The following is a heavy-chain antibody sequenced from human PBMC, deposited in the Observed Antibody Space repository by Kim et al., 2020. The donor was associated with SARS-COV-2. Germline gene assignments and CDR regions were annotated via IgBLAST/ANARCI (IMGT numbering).Heavy chain of an antibody. J-gene: IGHJ6*03. D-gene: IGHD2-2*01. CDR1: GGSFSGYY. Sequence: SETLSLTCAVYGGSFSGYYWSWIRQPPGKGLEWIGEINHSGSTNYNPSLKSRVTISVDTSKNQFSLKLSSVTAADTAVYYCARAKAHMRYCSSTSCYPYYYYYYMDVWGKGTTVTVSS. CDR3: ARAKAHMRYCSSTSCYPYYYYYYMDV. CDR2: INHSGST. V-gene: IGHV4-34*01.